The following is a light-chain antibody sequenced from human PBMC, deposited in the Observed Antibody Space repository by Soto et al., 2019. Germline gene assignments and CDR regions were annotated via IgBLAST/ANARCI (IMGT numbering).Light chain of an antibody. CDR2: DAS. V-gene: IGKV3-11*01. CDR1: QSVSSY. CDR3: QQRSTWPLT. J-gene: IGKJ3*01. Sequence: EIVLTQSPDTLSWSPGERATLSCRASQSVSSYLAWYQQKPGQAPRLLIYDASNRATGIPARFSGSGSGTDFTLTISSLEPEDFAVYYCQQRSTWPLTFGHGNKVDIK.